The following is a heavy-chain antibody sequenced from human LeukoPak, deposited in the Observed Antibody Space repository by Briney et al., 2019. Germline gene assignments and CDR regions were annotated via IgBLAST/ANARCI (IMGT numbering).Heavy chain of an antibody. Sequence: GASVKVSCKASGYTFTSYYMHWVRQAPGQGLEWMGIINPSGGTTIYAQKFQGRVTMTRDMSTSTVYMELSSLRSDDTAVYYCARPSPSVTTSVPLHYYYVMDVWGQGTTVTVSS. J-gene: IGHJ6*02. CDR1: GYTFTSYY. CDR2: INPSGGTT. CDR3: ARPSPSVTTSVPLHYYYVMDV. D-gene: IGHD4-17*01. V-gene: IGHV1-46*01.